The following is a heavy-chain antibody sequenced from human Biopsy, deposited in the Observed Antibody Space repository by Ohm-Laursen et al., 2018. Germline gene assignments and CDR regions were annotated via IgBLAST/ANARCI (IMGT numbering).Heavy chain of an antibody. D-gene: IGHD1-7*01. CDR1: GGTFSKYG. CDR3: GRAVRNQLLTDP. J-gene: IGHJ5*02. CDR2: LNPVSGNS. V-gene: IGHV1-8*01. Sequence: ASVKVSCKSSGGTFSKYGISWVRQASGQGPEWIGWLNPVSGNSNFGQKFRGRVTVTSDTSISTAYMELSGLTSDDTATYYCGRAVRNQLLTDPWGQGTLVTVTS.